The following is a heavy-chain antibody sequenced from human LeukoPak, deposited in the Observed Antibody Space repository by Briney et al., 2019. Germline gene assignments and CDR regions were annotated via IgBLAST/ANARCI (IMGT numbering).Heavy chain of an antibody. D-gene: IGHD6-13*01. J-gene: IGHJ4*02. Sequence: GGSLRLSCAASGFTFNSYEMNWVRQAPGKGLEWVSFISSSRSYIYYADSVKGRFTISRDNAKNSLYLQMNSLRAEDTAVYYCARFIAAPYYSDYWGRGTLVTVSS. CDR1: GFTFNSYE. CDR2: ISSSRSYI. CDR3: ARFIAAPYYSDY. V-gene: IGHV3-21*04.